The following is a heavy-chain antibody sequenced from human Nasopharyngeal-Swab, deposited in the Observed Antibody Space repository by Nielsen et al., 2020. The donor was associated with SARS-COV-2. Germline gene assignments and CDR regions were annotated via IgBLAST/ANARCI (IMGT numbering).Heavy chain of an antibody. V-gene: IGHV4-39*07. Sequence: SETLSLTCVVSGASISNRNNYWGWIRQSPGKGLEWIGTVFSSGSTYNPSLKSRVTMSVDTSKNQFSLKLTSVTAADTAVYYCARDESGDYLGLPFDHWGRGTLSPSPQ. CDR2: VFSSGST. J-gene: IGHJ4*02. CDR3: ARDESGDYLGLPFDH. D-gene: IGHD4-17*01. CDR1: GASISNRNNY.